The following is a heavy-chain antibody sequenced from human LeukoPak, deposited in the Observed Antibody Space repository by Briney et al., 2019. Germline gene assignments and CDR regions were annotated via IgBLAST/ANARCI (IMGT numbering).Heavy chain of an antibody. CDR3: ARGPGVRGVRGLFDY. D-gene: IGHD3-10*01. Sequence: SQTLSLTCTVSGGSISSGDYYWSWIRQPPRKGLEWIGYIYYSGITYYNPSLKSRVTISVDTSKSQFSLKLSSVTAADTAVYYCARGPGVRGVRGLFDYWGQGSLVTVAS. CDR1: GGSISSGDYY. V-gene: IGHV4-30-4*01. CDR2: IYYSGIT. J-gene: IGHJ4*02.